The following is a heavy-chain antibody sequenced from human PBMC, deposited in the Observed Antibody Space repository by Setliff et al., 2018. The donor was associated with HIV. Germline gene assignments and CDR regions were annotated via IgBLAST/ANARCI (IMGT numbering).Heavy chain of an antibody. CDR2: IYHSGST. D-gene: IGHD3-22*01. Sequence: KTSETLSLTCAVSGGSISSNWWSWVRQSPGKGLEWIGEIYHSGSTHYHPSLQSRVTISVDKSKSQFSLKLNSVTAADTAVYYCGGNGYYSIDYWGQGTLVTVSS. J-gene: IGHJ4*02. CDR1: GGSISSNW. CDR3: GGNGYYSIDY. V-gene: IGHV4-4*02.